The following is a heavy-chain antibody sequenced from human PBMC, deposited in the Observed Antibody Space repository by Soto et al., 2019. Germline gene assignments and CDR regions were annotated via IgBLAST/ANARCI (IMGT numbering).Heavy chain of an antibody. CDR2: ISTDNGIT. CDR1: GYTFTNYG. D-gene: IGHD1-1*01. V-gene: IGHV1-18*01. CDR3: ARVRGTSMTADGRAFDL. Sequence: QVQLVQSGPEVKRTGASVKVSCKASGYTFTNYGISWVRQAPGQGLDWMGWISTDNGITNTAQKVQGRVTMTTDTSTTTAYMELESLRSDDTAVYYCARVRGTSMTADGRAFDLWGQGTIVTVSS. J-gene: IGHJ3*01.